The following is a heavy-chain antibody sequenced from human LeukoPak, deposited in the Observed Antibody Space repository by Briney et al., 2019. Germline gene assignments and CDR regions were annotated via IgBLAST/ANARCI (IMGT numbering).Heavy chain of an antibody. CDR1: GFTFSSYG. CDR3: ARDVHGSGWEFDY. D-gene: IGHD6-19*01. V-gene: IGHV3-33*01. Sequence: GRSLRLSCAASGFTFSSYGMHWVRQAPGKGLEWVAVIWYDGSNKYYADSVKGRFTISRDNSKNTLYLQMNSLRAEDTAVYYCARDVHGSGWEFDYWGQGTLVTVSS. CDR2: IWYDGSNK. J-gene: IGHJ4*02.